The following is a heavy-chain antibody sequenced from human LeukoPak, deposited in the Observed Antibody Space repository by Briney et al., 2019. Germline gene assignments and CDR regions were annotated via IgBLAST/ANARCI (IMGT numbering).Heavy chain of an antibody. CDR2: IYYSGST. Sequence: SETLSLTCTVSGGSISSYYWSWIRQPPGKGLEWVGYIYYSGSTNYNPSLKSRVTISVDKSKNQFSLKLSSVTAADTAVYYWARDYYDSSGYYPNACDIWGQGTMVTVSS. CDR1: GGSISSYY. J-gene: IGHJ3*02. CDR3: ARDYYDSSGYYPNACDI. V-gene: IGHV4-59*12. D-gene: IGHD3-22*01.